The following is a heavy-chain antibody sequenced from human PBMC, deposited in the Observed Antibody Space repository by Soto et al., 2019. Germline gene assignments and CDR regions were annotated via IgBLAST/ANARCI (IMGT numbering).Heavy chain of an antibody. CDR3: TRALEAFFVDIVAPAPFDY. Sequence: KPGGYLRLCCTASGFTFGDYAMSWFRQAPGKGLEWVGFIRSKAYGGTTEYAASVKGRFTISRDDSKSIAYLQMNSLKTEDTAVYYCTRALEAFFVDIVAPAPFDYWGQATLVTVSS. CDR1: GFTFGDYA. D-gene: IGHD5-12*01. CDR2: IRSKAYGGTT. J-gene: IGHJ4*02. V-gene: IGHV3-49*05.